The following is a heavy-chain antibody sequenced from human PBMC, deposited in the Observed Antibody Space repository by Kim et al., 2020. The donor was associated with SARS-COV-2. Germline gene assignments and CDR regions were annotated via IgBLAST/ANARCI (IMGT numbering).Heavy chain of an antibody. Sequence: STGYADSVKGRFTSSRDYAKSTLYLRMSSLRAEDTAVYYCVRGALHAMDVWGQGTTVTVSS. J-gene: IGHJ6*02. CDR2: ST. V-gene: IGHV3-74*01. D-gene: IGHD3-16*01. CDR3: VRGALHAMDV.